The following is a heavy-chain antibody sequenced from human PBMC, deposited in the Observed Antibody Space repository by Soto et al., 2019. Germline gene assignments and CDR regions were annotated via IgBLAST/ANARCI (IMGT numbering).Heavy chain of an antibody. Sequence: GGSLRLSCAASGFTFSSYAMHWVRQAPGKGLEWVAVISYDGSNKDYADSVKGRFTISRDNSKNTLYLQMNSLRAEDTAVYYCARTVGGLDVWGQGTTVPVS. CDR1: GFTFSSYA. V-gene: IGHV3-30-3*01. CDR2: ISYDGSNK. D-gene: IGHD3-10*01. J-gene: IGHJ6*02. CDR3: ARTVGGLDV.